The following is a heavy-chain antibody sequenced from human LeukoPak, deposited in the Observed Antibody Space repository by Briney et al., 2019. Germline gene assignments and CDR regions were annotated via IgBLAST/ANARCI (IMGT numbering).Heavy chain of an antibody. D-gene: IGHD5-24*01. CDR2: ISGSSSHT. CDR3: ARDDRNGYPDY. J-gene: IGHJ4*02. Sequence: GGSLRLSCAASAFTFSSYNMNWVRQAPGKGLEWVSSISGSSSHTYCADSVKGRFTISRDNAKNSVYLQMNSLRAEDTAVYYCARDDRNGYPDYWGQGTLVTVSS. CDR1: AFTFSSYN. V-gene: IGHV3-21*01.